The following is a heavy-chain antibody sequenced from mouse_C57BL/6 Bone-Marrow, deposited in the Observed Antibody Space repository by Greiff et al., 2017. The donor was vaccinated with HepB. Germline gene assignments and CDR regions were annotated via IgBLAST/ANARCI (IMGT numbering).Heavy chain of an antibody. D-gene: IGHD2-10*02. V-gene: IGHV14-1*01. J-gene: IGHJ3*01. CDR1: GFNIKDYY. CDR3: TTEYGNSWFAY. CDR2: IDPEDGDT. Sequence: VQLQQSGAELVRPGASVKLSCTASGFNIKDYYMHWVKQRPEQGLEWIRRIDPEDGDTEYAPKFQGKATMTADTSSNTAYLQLSSLTSEDTAVYYCTTEYGNSWFAYWGQGTLVTVSA.